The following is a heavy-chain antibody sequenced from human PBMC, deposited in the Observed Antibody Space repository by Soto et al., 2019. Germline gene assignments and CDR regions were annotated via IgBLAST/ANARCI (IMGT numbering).Heavy chain of an antibody. CDR2: ISSNGGST. CDR3: VTYYDYVWGSYKGAY. Sequence: GGSLRLSCSASGFTFSSYAMHWVRQAPGKGLEYVSAISSNGGSTYYADSVKGRFTISRDNSKNTLYLQMSSLRAEDTAVYYCVTYYDYVWGSYKGAYWGQGTLVTVSS. V-gene: IGHV3-64D*08. CDR1: GFTFSSYA. D-gene: IGHD3-16*01. J-gene: IGHJ4*02.